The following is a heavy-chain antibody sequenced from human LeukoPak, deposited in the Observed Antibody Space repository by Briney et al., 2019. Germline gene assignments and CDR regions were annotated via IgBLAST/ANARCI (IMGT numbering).Heavy chain of an antibody. CDR3: ARVHYYDSKGNWFDP. D-gene: IGHD3-22*01. Sequence: ASVKVSCKASGYTFTGYYMHWVRQATGQGLEWMGWMNPNSGNTGYAQKFQGRVTMTRDTSISTAHMELNSLRSEDTAVYYCARVHYYDSKGNWFDPWGQGTLVTVSS. CDR2: MNPNSGNT. J-gene: IGHJ5*02. V-gene: IGHV1-8*02. CDR1: GYTFTGYY.